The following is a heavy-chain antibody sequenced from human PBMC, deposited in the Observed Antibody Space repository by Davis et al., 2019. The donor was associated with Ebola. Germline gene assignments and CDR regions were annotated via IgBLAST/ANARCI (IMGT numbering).Heavy chain of an antibody. CDR2: INLSGST. D-gene: IGHD3-22*01. Sequence: PSETLSLTCAVYGGSFSGYYWSWIRQPPGKGLEWIGEINLSGSTNYNPSLKSRVTISVDTSKNQFSLKLSSVTAADTAVYYCARWSINYYDSSGRWLGYFDLWGRGTLVTVSS. CDR3: ARWSINYYDSSGRWLGYFDL. CDR1: GGSFSGYY. J-gene: IGHJ2*01. V-gene: IGHV4-34*01.